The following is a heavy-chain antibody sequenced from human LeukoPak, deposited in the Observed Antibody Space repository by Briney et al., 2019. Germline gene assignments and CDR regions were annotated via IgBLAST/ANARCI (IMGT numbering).Heavy chain of an antibody. CDR3: ARLYYYNSRGLDY. CDR2: IHSASTT. Sequence: GGALRLSCAASGFTVSRNYISCVRQAPGKGLGRGSFIHSASTTYYADSVTGRFIIYRVNSRNTLYLQMNSLRAEDTAVYYCARLYYYNSRGLDYWGQGTLVTVSS. J-gene: IGHJ4*02. D-gene: IGHD3-22*01. V-gene: IGHV3-53*01. CDR1: GFTVSRNY.